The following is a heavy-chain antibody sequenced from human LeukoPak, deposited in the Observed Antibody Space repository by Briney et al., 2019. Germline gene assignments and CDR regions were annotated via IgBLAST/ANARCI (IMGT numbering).Heavy chain of an antibody. D-gene: IGHD6-13*01. CDR1: GGSISSSSYY. V-gene: IGHV4-39*01. J-gene: IGHJ6*03. CDR3: ARQPWGSSWGRYYYYMDV. CDR2: IYYSGST. Sequence: PSETLSLTCTVSGGSISSSSYYWGWIRQPPGKGLEWIGSIYYSGSTYYNPSLKSRVTISVDTSKNQFSLKLSSVTAADTAVYYCARQPWGSSWGRYYYYMDVWAKGPRSPSP.